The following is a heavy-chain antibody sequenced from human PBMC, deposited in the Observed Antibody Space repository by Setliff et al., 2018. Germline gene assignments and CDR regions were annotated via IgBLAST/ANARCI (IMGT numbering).Heavy chain of an antibody. CDR1: GFTFSNYW. CDR2: INSDGSTT. CDR3: ARGGDGYNNGMDV. D-gene: IGHD5-12*01. J-gene: IGHJ6*02. V-gene: IGHV3-74*01. Sequence: GGSLRLSCAASGFTFSNYWIHWVRQVPGRGLVWVSRINSDGSTTNYADSVKGRFTTSRENAKNTLYLQLSNLRAEDTAVYYCARGGDGYNNGMDVWGQGTMVTVSS.